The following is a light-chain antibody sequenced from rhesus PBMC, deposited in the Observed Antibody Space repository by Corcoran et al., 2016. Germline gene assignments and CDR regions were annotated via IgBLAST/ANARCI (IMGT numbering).Light chain of an antibody. J-gene: IGKJ2*01. CDR2: EVS. V-gene: IGKV2S20*01. CDR1: QSLLDSEDGNTY. Sequence: DIVMTQTPLSLPVTPGEPASISCRSSQSLLDSEDGNTYLEWYLQKPGQSPQRLIYEVSNRASGVPERFSGIGSYTDLTLKSSRVEAEDVGVYYCMQGIEYPYSFGQGTKVEIK. CDR3: MQGIEYPYS.